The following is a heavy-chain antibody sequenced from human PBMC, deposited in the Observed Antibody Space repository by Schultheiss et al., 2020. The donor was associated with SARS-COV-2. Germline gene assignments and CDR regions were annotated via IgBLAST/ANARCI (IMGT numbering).Heavy chain of an antibody. J-gene: IGHJ6*02. CDR2: VSYDGSNK. V-gene: IGHV3-30*03. CDR3: ARVYCPNGVCRHEGQYYFGMDV. D-gene: IGHD2-8*01. CDR1: GFTFRYFG. Sequence: GESLKISCAASGFTFRYFGMHWVRQAPGKGLEWVSGVSYDGSNKYYPDSVRGRFTISRDNSNSILYLQMSSLRVEDTAVYYCARVYCPNGVCRHEGQYYFGMDVWGQGTTVTVSS.